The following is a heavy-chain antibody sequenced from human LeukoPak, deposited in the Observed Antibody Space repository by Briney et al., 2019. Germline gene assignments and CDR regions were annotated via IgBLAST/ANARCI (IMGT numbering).Heavy chain of an antibody. CDR1: GFTFSSYD. D-gene: IGHD3-22*01. Sequence: PGGSLRLSCAASGFTFSSYDMHWVRQATGKGLEWVSAIGTAGDTYYPGSVKGRFTISRENAKNSLYLQMNSLRAGDTAVYYCARGSANYYDSSGRRLDAFDIWGQGTMVTVSS. J-gene: IGHJ3*02. CDR2: IGTAGDT. CDR3: ARGSANYYDSSGRRLDAFDI. V-gene: IGHV3-13*01.